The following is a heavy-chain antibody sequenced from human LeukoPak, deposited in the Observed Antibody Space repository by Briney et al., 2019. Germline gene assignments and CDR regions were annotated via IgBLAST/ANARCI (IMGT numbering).Heavy chain of an antibody. CDR1: GGSISSYY. CDR3: ARHGGYDFDY. J-gene: IGHJ4*02. V-gene: IGHV4-59*08. CDR2: IYYSGST. D-gene: IGHD3-16*01. Sequence: PSETLSLTCSVSGGSISSYYWSWIRQPPGKGLEWIGYIYYSGSTFSNPSLRSRVTISVDTSKNQFSLRLNSVTAADTAVYYCARHGGYDFDYWGQGTLVTVSS.